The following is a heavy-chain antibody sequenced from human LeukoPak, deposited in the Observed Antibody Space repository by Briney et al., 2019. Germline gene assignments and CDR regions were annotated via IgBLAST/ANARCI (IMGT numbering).Heavy chain of an antibody. J-gene: IGHJ6*02. CDR1: GYTFTSCG. D-gene: IGHD6-13*01. V-gene: IGHV1-18*01. Sequence: ASVKVSCKASGYTFTSCGISWVRQAPGQGLEWMGWISAYNGNTNYAQKLQGRVTMTTDTSTSTAYMELRSLRSDDTAVYYCARDRYEEQQLVMYYYYGMDVWGRGTTVTVSS. CDR2: ISAYNGNT. CDR3: ARDRYEEQQLVMYYYYGMDV.